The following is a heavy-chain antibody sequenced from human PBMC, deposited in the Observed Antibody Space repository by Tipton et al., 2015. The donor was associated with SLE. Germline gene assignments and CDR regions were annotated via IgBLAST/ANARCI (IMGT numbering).Heavy chain of an antibody. CDR1: GGSISSYY. Sequence: TLSLTCTVSGGSISSYYWSWIRQPAGKGLEWIGRIYTSGSTNYNPSLQSRVTMSVDTSKNQISLKLSSVTAADTAVYYCARHGGIMVELRGWVDYWGQGTLVTVSS. D-gene: IGHD1-7*01. CDR3: ARHGGIMVELRGWVDY. CDR2: IYTSGST. J-gene: IGHJ4*02. V-gene: IGHV4-4*07.